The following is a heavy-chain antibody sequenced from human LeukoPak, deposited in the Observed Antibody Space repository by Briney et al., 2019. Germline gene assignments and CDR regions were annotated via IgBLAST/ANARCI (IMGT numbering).Heavy chain of an antibody. J-gene: IGHJ6*04. CDR1: GGSISSGSYY. CDR3: ARDLLCFGEVMDV. V-gene: IGHV4-61*02. Sequence: SETLSLTCTVSGGSISSGSYYWSWIRQPAGKGLEWIGRIYTSGSTNYNPSLKSRVTISVDTSKNQFSLKLSSVTAADTAVYYCARDLLCFGEVMDVWGKGTTVTVSS. CDR2: IYTSGST. D-gene: IGHD3-10*01.